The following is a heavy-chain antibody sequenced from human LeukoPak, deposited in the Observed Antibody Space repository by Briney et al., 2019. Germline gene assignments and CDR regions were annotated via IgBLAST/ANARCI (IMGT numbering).Heavy chain of an antibody. CDR2: INPNSGGT. V-gene: IGHV1-2*02. CDR1: GGTFSSYG. Sequence: ASVKVSCKASGGTFSSYGMHWVRQAPGQGLEWMGWINPNSGGTNYAQKFQGRVTMTRDTSISTAYMELSRLRSDDTAVYYCAREGYSGYEIQSGARYWGQGTLVTVSS. D-gene: IGHD5-12*01. J-gene: IGHJ4*02. CDR3: AREGYSGYEIQSGARY.